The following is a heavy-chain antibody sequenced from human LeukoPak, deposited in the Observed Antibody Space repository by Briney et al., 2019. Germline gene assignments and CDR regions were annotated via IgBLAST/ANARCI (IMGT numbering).Heavy chain of an antibody. J-gene: IGHJ6*02. D-gene: IGHD3-9*01. CDR2: IIPILGIA. Sequence: SVKVSCKASGGTFSSYAISWVRQAPGQGLEWMGRIIPILGIANYAQKFRGRVTITADKSTSTAYMELSSLRSEDTAVYYCAREGSRAGSYDILTGYPRAFYYYGMDVWGQGTTVTVSS. CDR3: AREGSRAGSYDILTGYPRAFYYYGMDV. V-gene: IGHV1-69*04. CDR1: GGTFSSYA.